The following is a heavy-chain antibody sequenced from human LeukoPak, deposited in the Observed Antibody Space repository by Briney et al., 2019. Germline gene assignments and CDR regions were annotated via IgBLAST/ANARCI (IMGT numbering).Heavy chain of an antibody. D-gene: IGHD6-25*01. CDR3: ARVSPTAAVNYYYAMDV. CDR1: NYTFTSYG. J-gene: IGHJ6*02. V-gene: IGHV1-18*04. Sequence: ASVKVSCKASNYTFTSYGISWVRQAPGQGLEGMGWISAHNGKRNYAQKFQGRVTVTTDTSTTTGYMELRGLRSDDTAVYYCARVSPTAAVNYYYAMDVWGQGTTVTVSS. CDR2: ISAHNGKR.